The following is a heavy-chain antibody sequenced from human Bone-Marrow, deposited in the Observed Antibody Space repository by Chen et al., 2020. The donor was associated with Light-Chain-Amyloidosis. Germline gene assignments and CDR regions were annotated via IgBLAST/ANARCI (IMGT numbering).Heavy chain of an antibody. V-gene: IGHV3-7*01. CDR2: IREDGNEK. CDR3: ARESSVAAPYYLDY. D-gene: IGHD6-25*01. Sequence: EVRLVESGGGLVQPGGSLRRSCAAPGFTFSRYFMSWVRQAPGKGLEWVANIREDGNEKYYVQSVKGRFTISRDNAKNAVYLQMHSLGAEDSAIYFCARESSVAAPYYLDYWGQGIRVTVSA. CDR1: GFTFSRYF. J-gene: IGHJ4*02.